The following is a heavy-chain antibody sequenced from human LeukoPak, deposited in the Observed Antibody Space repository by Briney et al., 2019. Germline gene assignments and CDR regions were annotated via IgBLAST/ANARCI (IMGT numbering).Heavy chain of an antibody. Sequence: SETLSLTCTGSGGSISSGSYYWNWIRQRPGKGLEWIGYVYHTGSTYYNPSLISRLTISVDTPENQFSLRPTYVTAADTAVYYCARGVGGYCSGTSCLFDYWGQGILVTVSS. J-gene: IGHJ4*02. CDR1: GGSISSGSYY. D-gene: IGHD2-2*01. CDR2: VYHTGST. V-gene: IGHV4-31*03. CDR3: ARGVGGYCSGTSCLFDY.